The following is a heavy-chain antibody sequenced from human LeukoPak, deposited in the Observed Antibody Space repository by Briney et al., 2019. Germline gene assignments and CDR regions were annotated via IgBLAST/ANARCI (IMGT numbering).Heavy chain of an antibody. Sequence: PSETLSLTCTVSGVSISSRSYYWGWLRQPAGKGLEWIGRIYASGSTNYNPSLKGLFTISIHTSKNQFSVKLSSVTAAATASYWCARGGVLVVAAANTFDICGQGTMVTVSS. CDR1: GVSISSRSYY. CDR2: IYASGST. V-gene: IGHV4-61*02. CDR3: ARGGVLVVAAANTFDI. D-gene: IGHD2-15*01. J-gene: IGHJ3*02.